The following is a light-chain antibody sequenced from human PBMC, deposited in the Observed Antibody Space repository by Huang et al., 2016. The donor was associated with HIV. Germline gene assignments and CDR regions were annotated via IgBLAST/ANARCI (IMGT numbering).Light chain of an antibody. Sequence: DIQMTQSPSSLSASVGDRVTITCRASQSISSYLNWYQQKPGKAPKLLIYAGSSLQSGVPSRCSGSGSGTDFTLTISSLQPEDFATYYCQQSYSTPLTFGGGTKVEIK. CDR3: QQSYSTPLT. CDR2: AGS. CDR1: QSISSY. J-gene: IGKJ4*01. V-gene: IGKV1-39*01.